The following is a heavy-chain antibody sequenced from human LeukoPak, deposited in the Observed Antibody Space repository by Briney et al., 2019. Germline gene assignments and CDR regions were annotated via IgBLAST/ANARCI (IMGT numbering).Heavy chain of an antibody. V-gene: IGHV3-9*01. Sequence: QSGGSLRLSCAASGFTFDDYAMHWVRQAPGKGLEWVSGISWNSGSIGYADSVKGRFTISRDNAKNSLYLQMNSLRAEDTAVYYCATQAARQQGDYFDYWGQGTLVTVSS. J-gene: IGHJ4*02. CDR3: ATQAARQQGDYFDY. D-gene: IGHD6-6*01. CDR1: GFTFDDYA. CDR2: ISWNSGSI.